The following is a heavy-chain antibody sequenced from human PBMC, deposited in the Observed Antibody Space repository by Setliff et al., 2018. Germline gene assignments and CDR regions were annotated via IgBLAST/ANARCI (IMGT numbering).Heavy chain of an antibody. J-gene: IGHJ5*02. CDR3: ARTNYYDSSTYFNWFDP. Sequence: SETPSLTCAVSGYSISSGYYWGWIRQPPGKGLEWIGSIYHSGSPYYNPSLKSRVTMSVDTSKNQFSLKLSSVTAADTAVYYCARTNYYDSSTYFNWFDPWGQGTLVTVSS. D-gene: IGHD3-22*01. V-gene: IGHV4-38-2*01. CDR1: GYSISSGYY. CDR2: IYHSGSP.